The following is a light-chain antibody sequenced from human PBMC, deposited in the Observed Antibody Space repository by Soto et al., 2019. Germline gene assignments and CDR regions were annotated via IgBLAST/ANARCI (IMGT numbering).Light chain of an antibody. Sequence: QSALTQPASVSGSPGQSIAISCTGTSSDVGAFNHVSWYQQHPGEAPKLLIYDVNNRPSGVSDRFSGSKSGNTASLTISGLQADDEADYYCSSISTISTLAFGGGTKVTVL. CDR1: SSDVGAFNH. V-gene: IGLV2-14*03. CDR2: DVN. J-gene: IGLJ2*01. CDR3: SSISTISTLA.